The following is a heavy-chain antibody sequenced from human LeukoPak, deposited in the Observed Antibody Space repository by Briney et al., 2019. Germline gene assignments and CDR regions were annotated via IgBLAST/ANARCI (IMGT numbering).Heavy chain of an antibody. CDR1: GYTFTGYY. D-gene: IGHD5-18*01. CDR2: INPSGGST. Sequence: ASVKVCCKASGYTFTGYYMHWVRQAPGQGLEWMGIINPSGGSTNYAQKFQGRVTITADKSTSTAYMELSSLRSEDTAVYYCVRGDTAMVFFDYWGQGTLVTASS. J-gene: IGHJ4*02. CDR3: VRGDTAMVFFDY. V-gene: IGHV1-46*01.